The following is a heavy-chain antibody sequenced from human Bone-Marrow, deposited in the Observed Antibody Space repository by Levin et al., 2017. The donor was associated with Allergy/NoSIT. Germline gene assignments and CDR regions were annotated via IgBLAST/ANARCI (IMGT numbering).Heavy chain of an antibody. CDR3: ARKLSPTNIVVPAAIRGFLDLNWYFDL. V-gene: IGHV4-34*01. J-gene: IGHJ2*01. D-gene: IGHD2-2*01. CDR2: INHSGST. Sequence: KSSETLSLTCAVYGGSFSGYYWSWIRQPPGKGLEWIGEINHSGSTNYNPSLKSRVTISVDTSKNQFSLKLSSVTAADTAVYYCARKLSPTNIVVPAAIRGFLDLNWYFDLWGRGTLVTVSS. CDR1: GGSFSGYY.